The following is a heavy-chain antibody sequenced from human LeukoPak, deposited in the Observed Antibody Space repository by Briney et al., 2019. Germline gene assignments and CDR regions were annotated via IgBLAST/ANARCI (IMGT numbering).Heavy chain of an antibody. J-gene: IGHJ4*02. CDR1: GCSFTNYW. CDR2: IYPADSDT. Sequence: PGESLQISCKGSGCSFTNYWIGWVRQMPGKGLEWMGIIYPADSDTRYSPSFQDQVTISADKSISTAYLQWSSLKASDTAMYYCARRLTIFGVPFDYWGQGTLVTVSS. D-gene: IGHD3-3*01. V-gene: IGHV5-51*01. CDR3: ARRLTIFGVPFDY.